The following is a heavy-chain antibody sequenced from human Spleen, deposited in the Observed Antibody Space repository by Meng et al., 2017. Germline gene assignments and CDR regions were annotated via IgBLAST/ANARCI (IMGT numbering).Heavy chain of an antibody. J-gene: IGHJ5*01. CDR3: SRRINTAGGWFDS. D-gene: IGHD5-18*01. CDR1: GGSIGINSYH. Sequence: QLQLQEAGLGLVKTSETLSRTCPVYGGSIGINSYHWGWVRQPPGKGLEGVGTIDYSGTNYSNSSLKSRVTISLDTSRNQFSLKLTSVTAADTAVYYCSRRINTAGGWFDSWGQGTLVTVSS. CDR2: IDYSGTN. V-gene: IGHV4-39*01.